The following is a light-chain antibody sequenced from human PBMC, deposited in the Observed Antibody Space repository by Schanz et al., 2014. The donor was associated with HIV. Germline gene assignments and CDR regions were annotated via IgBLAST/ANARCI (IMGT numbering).Light chain of an antibody. V-gene: IGKV2-28*01. CDR2: LGS. Sequence: EIVMTQSPVSLPVTPGESASISCKTSQSLLHESGQNYLDWYLQKPGRSPQLLIYLGSNRASGVPDRFSGSGSGTDFTLRISRVETEDVGIYYCMQALQSPLTFGQGTRLEIK. CDR1: QSLLHESGQNY. J-gene: IGKJ5*01. CDR3: MQALQSPLT.